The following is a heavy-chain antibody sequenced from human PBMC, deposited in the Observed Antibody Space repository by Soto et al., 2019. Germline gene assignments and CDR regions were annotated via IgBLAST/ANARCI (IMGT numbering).Heavy chain of an antibody. CDR3: AREDREYYYYYYGMDV. V-gene: IGHV1-2*02. D-gene: IGHD3-10*01. J-gene: IGHJ6*02. CDR1: GYTFTGYY. CDR2: INPNSGGT. Sequence: ASVKVSCKASGYTFTGYYMHWVRQAPGQGLEWMGWINPNSGGTNYAQKFQGRVTMTRDTSISTAYMELSGLRSDDTAVYYCAREDREYYYYYYGMDVWGQGTTVTVSS.